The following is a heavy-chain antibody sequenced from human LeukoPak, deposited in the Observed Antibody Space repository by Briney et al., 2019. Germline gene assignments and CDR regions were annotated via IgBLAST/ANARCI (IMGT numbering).Heavy chain of an antibody. CDR3: ARSRITIFGVAGYNWFDP. CDR1: GFTFSSYE. Sequence: GPLRLSCAASGFTFSSYELNWVRQAPGKGLEWIGEINHSGSTNYNPSLKSRVTISVDTSKNQFSLKLSSVTAADTAVYYCARSRITIFGVAGYNWFDPWGQGTLVTVSS. D-gene: IGHD3-3*01. J-gene: IGHJ5*02. CDR2: INHSGST. V-gene: IGHV4-34*01.